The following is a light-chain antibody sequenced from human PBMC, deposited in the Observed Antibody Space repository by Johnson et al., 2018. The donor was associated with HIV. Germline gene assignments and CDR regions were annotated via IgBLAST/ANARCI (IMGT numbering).Light chain of an antibody. Sequence: QPVLTQPPSMSAAPGQRVTISCSGSSSNIGNNYVSWYQQVPGAAPKLLIYENNKRPSGIPDRFSGSKSGTSATLGITGLQTGDAADYYCGTWDSSLSAGVFGTGTKVPVL. V-gene: IGLV1-51*02. CDR1: SSNIGNNY. J-gene: IGLJ1*01. CDR2: ENN. CDR3: GTWDSSLSAGV.